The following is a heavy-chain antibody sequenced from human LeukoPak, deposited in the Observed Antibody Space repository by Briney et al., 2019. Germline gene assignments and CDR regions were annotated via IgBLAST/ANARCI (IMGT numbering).Heavy chain of an antibody. Sequence: ASVKVSCKASGYTFTGYYMHWVRQAPGQGLEWMGWINPNSGGTNYAQKFQGRVTMTRDASISTAYMELSRLRSDDTAVYYCARDWSSWPYYYYGIDVWGQGNTVTVSS. D-gene: IGHD6-13*01. CDR3: ARDWSSWPYYYYGIDV. J-gene: IGHJ6*02. CDR1: GYTFTGYY. CDR2: INPNSGGT. V-gene: IGHV1-2*02.